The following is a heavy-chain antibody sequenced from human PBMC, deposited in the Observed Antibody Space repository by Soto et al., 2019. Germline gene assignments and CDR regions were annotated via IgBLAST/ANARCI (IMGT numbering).Heavy chain of an antibody. CDR1: GFTFSNYA. D-gene: IGHD3-10*01. Sequence: EVQLLESGGGLVQPGGSLRVSCEASGFTFSNYAMTWVRQAPGRGLEWVSTISDSGGSTHYADSVKCRFTISRDNSKNTLYLQMNSLRAEDTAVYYCANGWFGELTPYYYMDVWGKGTTVTVSS. V-gene: IGHV3-23*01. CDR2: ISDSGGST. CDR3: ANGWFGELTPYYYMDV. J-gene: IGHJ6*03.